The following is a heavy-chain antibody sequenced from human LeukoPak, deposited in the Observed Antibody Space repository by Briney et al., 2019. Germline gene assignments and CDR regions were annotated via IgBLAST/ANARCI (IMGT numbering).Heavy chain of an antibody. J-gene: IGHJ3*01. D-gene: IGHD6-25*01. V-gene: IGHV3-74*01. CDR1: GFTFSSHW. CDR3: AREVFEGKRQSDAFDV. Sequence: GGSLRLSCAASGFTFSSHWMHWVRQAPGEGLVWVSRVNGPGDWTHYADSVRGRFIISRDNAENTISLQMNNLRAEDTAVYFCAREVFEGKRQSDAFDVWGQGTMVPVSS. CDR2: VNGPGDWT.